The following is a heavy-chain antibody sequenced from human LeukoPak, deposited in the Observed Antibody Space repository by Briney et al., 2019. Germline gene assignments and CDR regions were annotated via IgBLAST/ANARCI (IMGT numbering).Heavy chain of an antibody. CDR1: GASISDSW. Sequence: PSETLSLTCAVSGASISDSWWSWLRQPPGKGLEWIGYIHYTGSTMYNPSLKSRVTISVDTSKNHFSLELTSVTAADTAVYYCARTGTNGGYWGQGTLVTVS. D-gene: IGHD1-7*01. J-gene: IGHJ4*02. CDR2: IHYTGST. CDR3: ARTGTNGGY. V-gene: IGHV4-59*01.